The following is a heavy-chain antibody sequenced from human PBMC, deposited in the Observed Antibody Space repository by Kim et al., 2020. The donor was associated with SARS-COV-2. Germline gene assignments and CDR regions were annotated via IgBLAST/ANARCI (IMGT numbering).Heavy chain of an antibody. CDR2: IRSKANRYAT. CDR1: GFTFSGSA. V-gene: IGHV3-73*01. Sequence: GGSLRLSCAASGFTFSGSAIHWVRQASGKGLAWVGRIRSKANRYATAYAASVRGRVSSARDESKNTAYLQMNNLKTEDTAVYDCTSVPATTSAVWDAFD. D-gene: IGHD1-1*01. CDR3: TSVPATTSAVWDAFD. J-gene: IGHJ3*02.